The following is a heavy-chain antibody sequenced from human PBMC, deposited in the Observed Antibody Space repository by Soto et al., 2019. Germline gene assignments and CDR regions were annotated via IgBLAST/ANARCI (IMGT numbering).Heavy chain of an antibody. Sequence: GGSLRLSCPVSGFTFSAYWMHWVRQVPGKGLTWVSRISDDGSTATYADSVKGRFVISRDNAKNSLYLEMNTLRVDDSGLYYCARGPRVSSTGTGAHWGRGTLVTVSS. D-gene: IGHD1-1*01. V-gene: IGHV3-74*01. CDR3: ARGPRVSSTGTGAH. J-gene: IGHJ4*02. CDR2: ISDDGSTA. CDR1: GFTFSAYW.